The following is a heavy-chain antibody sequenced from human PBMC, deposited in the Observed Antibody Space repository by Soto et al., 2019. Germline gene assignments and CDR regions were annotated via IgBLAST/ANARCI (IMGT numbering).Heavy chain of an antibody. CDR2: LYRGGTT. CDR3: ATLPEGDGFDV. Sequence: EVQLVESGGGLIQRGGSLRLSCAASGFTVSSKYMSWVRQAPGKGLEWVSVLYRGGTTYYADSVKGRFTISRDNSKNTLYLQVNSLRVDDTAVYYCATLPEGDGFDVWGQGTVATVSS. J-gene: IGHJ3*01. CDR1: GFTVSSKY. V-gene: IGHV3-53*01.